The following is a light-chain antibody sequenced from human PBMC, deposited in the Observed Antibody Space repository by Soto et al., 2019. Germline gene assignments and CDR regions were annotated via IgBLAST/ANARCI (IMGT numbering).Light chain of an antibody. Sequence: QSALTQPASVSGSPGQSITISCTGTSSDIGHYDYVSWYQQHPGKAPKLIIYEVTDRPSGVSNRFSGSKSGNTASLTISGLQAEDEAEYYCSSYTNINTRACVFGTGTKVTVL. V-gene: IGLV2-14*01. CDR3: SSYTNINTRACV. CDR2: EVT. CDR1: SSDIGHYDY. J-gene: IGLJ1*01.